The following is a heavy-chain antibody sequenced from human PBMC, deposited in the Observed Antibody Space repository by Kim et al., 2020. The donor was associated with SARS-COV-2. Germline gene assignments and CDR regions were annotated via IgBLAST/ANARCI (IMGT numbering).Heavy chain of an antibody. CDR1: GYTFTSYA. CDR2: INAGNGNT. J-gene: IGHJ5*02. Sequence: ASVKVSCKASGYTFTSYAMHWVRQAPGQRLEWMGWINAGNGNTKYSQKFQGRVTITRDTSASTAYMELSSLRSEDTAVYYCARSWPTGPETEANNWFDPWGQGTLVTVSS. CDR3: ARSWPTGPETEANNWFDP. D-gene: IGHD1-1*01. V-gene: IGHV1-3*01.